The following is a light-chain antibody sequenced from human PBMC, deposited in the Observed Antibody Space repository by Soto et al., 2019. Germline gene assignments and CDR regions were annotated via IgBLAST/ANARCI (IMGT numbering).Light chain of an antibody. CDR3: CSFEGRHAVV. CDR1: SSDVGGYKY. Sequence: QSALTQPRSVSGSPGQSVTISCTGTSSDVGGYKYVSWYQRHPGEAPKLMIYDVSERPSGVPDRFSGSKSGNTASLTISGLQAEDEADYFCCSFEGRHAVVFGGGTQLTVL. V-gene: IGLV2-11*01. J-gene: IGLJ2*01. CDR2: DVS.